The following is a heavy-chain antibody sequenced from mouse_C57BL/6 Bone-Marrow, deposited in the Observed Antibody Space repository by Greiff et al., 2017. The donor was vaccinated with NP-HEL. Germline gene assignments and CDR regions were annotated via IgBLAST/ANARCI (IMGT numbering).Heavy chain of an antibody. J-gene: IGHJ3*01. CDR2: IWGGGST. CDR1: GFSLTSYG. V-gene: IGHV2-9*01. Sequence: VKVVESGPGLVAPSQSLSITCTVSGFSLTSYGVDWVRQPPGKGLEWLGVIWGGGSTNYNSALMSSLSISKDNSKSQVFLKMNSLQTDDTAMYYCAVVDRGTWFAYWGQGTLVTVSA. CDR3: AVVDRGTWFAY. D-gene: IGHD1-1*01.